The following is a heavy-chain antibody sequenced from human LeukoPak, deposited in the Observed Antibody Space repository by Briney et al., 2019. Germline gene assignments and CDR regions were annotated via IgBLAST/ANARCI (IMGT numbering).Heavy chain of an antibody. CDR3: ARGANYGDYGLDAFDI. Sequence: SETLSLTCTVSGGSISSSSYYWGWIRQPPGKGLEWIGYIYYTGSTNYNPSLKSRVTISLDTSKNQFSLKLTSVSAADTAVYHCARGANYGDYGLDAFDIWGQGTMVTVS. CDR1: GGSISSSSYY. CDR2: IYYTGST. D-gene: IGHD4-17*01. V-gene: IGHV4-61*05. J-gene: IGHJ3*02.